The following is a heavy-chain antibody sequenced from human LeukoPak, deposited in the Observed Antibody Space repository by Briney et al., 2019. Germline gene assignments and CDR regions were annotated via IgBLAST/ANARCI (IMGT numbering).Heavy chain of an antibody. CDR2: IGGSSDST. CDR3: ANQVGATFN. D-gene: IGHD1-26*01. Sequence: GESLRLSRAASGFTFSSYAMSWVRQAPGKGLEWVSGIGGSSDSTYYADSVKGRFTISRDNSKNTLYLQMNSLRAEDTAVYYCANQVGATFNWGQGTLVTVSS. V-gene: IGHV3-23*01. J-gene: IGHJ4*02. CDR1: GFTFSSYA.